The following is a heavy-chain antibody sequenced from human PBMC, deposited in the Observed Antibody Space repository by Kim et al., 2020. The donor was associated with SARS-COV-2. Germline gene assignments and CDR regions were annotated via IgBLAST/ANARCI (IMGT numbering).Heavy chain of an antibody. CDR2: IYPGDSDT. CDR3: ARQRGYYDSSGFLPDAFDI. Sequence: GESLKISCKGSGYSFTSYWIGWVRQMPGKGLEWIGIIYPGDSDTRYSPSFQGQVTISADKSISTAYLQWSSLKASDTAMYYCARQRGYYDSSGFLPDAFDIWGQGTMVTVSS. J-gene: IGHJ3*02. D-gene: IGHD3-22*01. CDR1: GYSFTSYW. V-gene: IGHV5-51*01.